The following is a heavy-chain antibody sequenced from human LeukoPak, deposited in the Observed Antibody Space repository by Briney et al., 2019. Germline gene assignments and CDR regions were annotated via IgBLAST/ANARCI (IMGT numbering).Heavy chain of an antibody. CDR3: ARASYCSGGSCYSDD. Sequence: EASVKVSCKASGYTFTSYSISWVRQAPGQGLEWMGWISAYNGNTIYAQKVKGRVTMTTDTSTSTAYMELRSLKSDDTAVYYCARASYCSGGSCYSDDWGQGTLVTVSS. V-gene: IGHV1-18*01. D-gene: IGHD2-15*01. CDR2: ISAYNGNT. J-gene: IGHJ4*02. CDR1: GYTFTSYS.